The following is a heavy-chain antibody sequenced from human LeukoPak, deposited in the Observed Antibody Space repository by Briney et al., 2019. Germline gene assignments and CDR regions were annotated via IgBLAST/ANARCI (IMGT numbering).Heavy chain of an antibody. Sequence: SQTLSLTCALSGEGVSSKSAACNWIRQSPSRSLEWLGRTYYRAKWYNDYAVSVKSRITVNPDTSKNQFTLQLNSVTPEDTAVYYCARDGRRWLQSNWYFDLWGRGALVTVSS. CDR1: GEGVSSKSAA. CDR2: TYYRAKWYN. CDR3: ARDGRRWLQSNWYFDL. D-gene: IGHD5-24*01. J-gene: IGHJ2*01. V-gene: IGHV6-1*01.